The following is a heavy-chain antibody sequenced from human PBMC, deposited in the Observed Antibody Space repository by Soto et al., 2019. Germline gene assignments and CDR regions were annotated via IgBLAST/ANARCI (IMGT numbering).Heavy chain of an antibody. Sequence: QVQLVQSGAEVKKPGSSVKVSCKASGGTFSSYTISWVRQAPGQGLEWMGRIIPILGIANYAQNFQGRVTINADKSTSTAYMELSSLRSEDTDVYYCARDVGTALDWFDPWGQGTLVTVSS. D-gene: IGHD3-10*01. J-gene: IGHJ5*02. CDR1: GGTFSSYT. V-gene: IGHV1-69*08. CDR3: ARDVGTALDWFDP. CDR2: IIPILGIA.